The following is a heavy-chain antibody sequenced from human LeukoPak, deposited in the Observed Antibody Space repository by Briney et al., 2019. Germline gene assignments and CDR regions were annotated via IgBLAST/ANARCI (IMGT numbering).Heavy chain of an antibody. V-gene: IGHV3-23*01. J-gene: IGHJ4*02. CDR2: FSGNGGST. D-gene: IGHD2-2*01. CDR3: AKDACSSTSCPVDY. Sequence: GGSLRLSCGASGFTFSSYAMSWVRQASGKGLEWVSGFSGNGGSTYYADSVKGRFTISRDNSKNTLYLQMNSLRAEDTAVYYCAKDACSSTSCPVDYWGQGTLVTVSS. CDR1: GFTFSSYA.